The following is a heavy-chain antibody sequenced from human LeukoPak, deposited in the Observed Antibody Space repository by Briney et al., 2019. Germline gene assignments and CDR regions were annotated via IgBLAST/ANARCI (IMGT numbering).Heavy chain of an antibody. CDR2: INPSGGST. CDR1: GYTFTSYY. D-gene: IGHD6-19*01. V-gene: IGHV1-46*01. Sequence: GASVKVSCKASGYTFTSYYMHWVRQAPGQGLEWMGIINPSGGSTSYAQKFQGRVTMTRDMSTSTVYMELSSLRSEDTAVYYCARDQVAGNFDYWGQGTLVTVSS. CDR3: ARDQVAGNFDY. J-gene: IGHJ4*02.